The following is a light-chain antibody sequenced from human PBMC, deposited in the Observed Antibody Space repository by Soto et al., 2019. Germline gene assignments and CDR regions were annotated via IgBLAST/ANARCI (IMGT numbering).Light chain of an antibody. J-gene: IGLJ3*02. CDR1: SSDVGSYNY. CDR2: EVT. Sequence: QSALTQPASVSGSPGQSITISCTGTSSDVGSYNYVAWYQQFPGKTPKLTIYEVTNRPSGVSSRFSGSKSGNTASLTISGLQAEDEADYYCSSYTNSDTWVFGGGTKLTVL. V-gene: IGLV2-14*01. CDR3: SSYTNSDTWV.